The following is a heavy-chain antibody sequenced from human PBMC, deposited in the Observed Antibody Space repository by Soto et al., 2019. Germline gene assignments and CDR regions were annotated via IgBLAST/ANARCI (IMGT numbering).Heavy chain of an antibody. D-gene: IGHD3-16*01. CDR3: ARGSLLWGTNYAMDV. CDR1: GGTFSSYA. J-gene: IGHJ6*02. V-gene: IGHV1-69*13. CDR2: IIPIFGTA. Sequence: GASVKVSCKASGGTFSSYAISWVRQAPGQGLEWMGGIIPIFGTANYAQKFQGRVTITADESTSTAYMELSSLRSDDTAVYYCARGSLLWGTNYAMDVWGQGTTVTVSS.